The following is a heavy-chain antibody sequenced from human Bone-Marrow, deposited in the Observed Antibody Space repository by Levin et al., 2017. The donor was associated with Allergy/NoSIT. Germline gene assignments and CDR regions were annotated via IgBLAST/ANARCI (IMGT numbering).Heavy chain of an antibody. CDR3: ARLVALDPDAFDM. CDR2: INPDSGGT. V-gene: IGHV1-2*02. J-gene: IGHJ3*02. CDR1: GYTLTDQY. Sequence: VASVKVSCKASGYTLTDQYIHWVRQAPGQGLEWVGWINPDSGGTKYAQKFQGRVTMTRDTSITTSYMEVSRLRSDDTAVYYCARLVALDPDAFDMWGQGTMVTVSS.